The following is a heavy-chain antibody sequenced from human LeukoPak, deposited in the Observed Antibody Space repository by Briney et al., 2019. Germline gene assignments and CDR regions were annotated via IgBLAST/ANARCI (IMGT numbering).Heavy chain of an antibody. CDR3: VRDPPDY. J-gene: IGHJ4*02. V-gene: IGHV4-38-2*02. CDR2: IYHDGST. Sequence: SETLSLTCAVSGYSISSGAYWGWIRQPPGKGLQWIGCIYHDGSTYHNPSLQSRVTISVDTSKNQFSLKLTSVTATDTAVYYCVRDPPDYWGQGTLVSVSS. CDR1: GYSISSGAY.